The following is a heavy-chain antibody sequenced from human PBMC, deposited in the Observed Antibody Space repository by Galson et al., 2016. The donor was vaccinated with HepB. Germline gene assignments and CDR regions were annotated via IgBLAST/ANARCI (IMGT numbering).Heavy chain of an antibody. V-gene: IGHV3-30*03. Sequence: SLRLSCAASGFSFSSYGMHWVRQPPGKGLEWVALVSSDETNKFYADSVKGRFTISRDSAKNSLYLQMNSLRAEDTAFYYCARGGATPGQWLDNWFDPWGQGTLVSVSS. CDR3: ARGGATPGQWLDNWFDP. J-gene: IGHJ5*02. CDR1: GFSFSSYG. CDR2: VSSDETNK. D-gene: IGHD6-19*01.